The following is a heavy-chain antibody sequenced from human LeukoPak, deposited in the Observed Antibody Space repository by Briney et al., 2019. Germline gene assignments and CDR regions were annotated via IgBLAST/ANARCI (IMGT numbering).Heavy chain of an antibody. CDR2: ISYDGSNK. CDR3: AREGREGTIVGAAYGY. D-gene: IGHD1-26*01. J-gene: IGHJ4*02. Sequence: GGSLRLSCAASGFTFSSYAMHWVRQAPGKGLEWVAVISYDGSNKYYADSVKGRFTISRDNSRNTLYLQMNSLRAEDTAVYYCAREGREGTIVGAAYGYWGQGTLVTVSS. V-gene: IGHV3-30-3*01. CDR1: GFTFSSYA.